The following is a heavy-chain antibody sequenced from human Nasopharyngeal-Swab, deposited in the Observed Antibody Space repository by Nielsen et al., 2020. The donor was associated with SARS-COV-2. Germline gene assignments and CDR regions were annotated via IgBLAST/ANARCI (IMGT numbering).Heavy chain of an antibody. J-gene: IGHJ6*02. CDR1: GGPISGYF. Sequence: SDTLSLTFSVPGGPISGYFLSWIRQPAGEGLEGIGRVYTSGSTNYHPSLKSRVTISLDMAKNQFTLELRSVAAADTAFYYCARSGTTKYGLDVWGQGTTVIVSS. V-gene: IGHV4-4*07. CDR2: VYTSGST. CDR3: ARSGTTKYGLDV. D-gene: IGHD1-1*01.